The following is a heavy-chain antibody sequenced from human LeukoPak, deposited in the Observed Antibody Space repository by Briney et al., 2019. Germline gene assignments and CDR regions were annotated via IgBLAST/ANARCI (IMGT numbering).Heavy chain of an antibody. CDR2: ISAYNGNT. Sequence: ASVKVSCKASGYTFTSYGISWVRQAPGQELEWMGWISAYNGNTNYAQKLQGRVTMTTDTSTSTAYMELRSLRSDDTAVYYCARTVTVVTPAYNWFDPWGQGTLVTASS. CDR3: ARTVTVVTPAYNWFDP. V-gene: IGHV1-18*01. CDR1: GYTFTSYG. J-gene: IGHJ5*02. D-gene: IGHD4-23*01.